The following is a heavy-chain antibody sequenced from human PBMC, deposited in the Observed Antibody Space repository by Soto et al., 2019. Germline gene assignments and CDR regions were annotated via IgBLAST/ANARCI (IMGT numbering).Heavy chain of an antibody. CDR2: AFYSGST. V-gene: IGHV4-59*01. J-gene: IGHJ5*02. D-gene: IGHD2-15*01. CDR1: GGSISSYY. Sequence: SETLSLTCTVSGGSISSYYWNWIRQSPGKGLEWIGYAFYSGSTKYSPSFKSRVTISVDTSKNQFSLNLRSVTAADTAVYYCAYSETYAWFDPWGQGTLVTVSS. CDR3: AYSETYAWFDP.